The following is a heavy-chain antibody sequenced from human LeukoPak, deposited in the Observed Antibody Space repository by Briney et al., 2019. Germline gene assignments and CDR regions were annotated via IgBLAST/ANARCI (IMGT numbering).Heavy chain of an antibody. Sequence: GGSLRLSCAISGFTFSACELTWVRQAPGKGLEWVSYISRSGSTRYYADSVKGRFTISRDNSKNTLYLQMNSLRAEDTAVYYCARDRPLHRGVYDYWGQGTLVTVSS. V-gene: IGHV3-48*03. CDR1: GFTFSACE. D-gene: IGHD3-10*01. J-gene: IGHJ4*02. CDR3: ARDRPLHRGVYDY. CDR2: ISRSGSTR.